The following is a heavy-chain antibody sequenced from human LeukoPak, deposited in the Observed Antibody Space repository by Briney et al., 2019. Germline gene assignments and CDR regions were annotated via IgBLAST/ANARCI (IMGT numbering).Heavy chain of an antibody. D-gene: IGHD3-10*02. J-gene: IGHJ6*04. V-gene: IGHV3-48*04. Sequence: GGTLRLSCAASGFTFSSYGMNWVRQAPGKGLEWVSYISSSGSTIYYADSVKGRFTISRDNAKNSLYLQMNSLRAEDTAVYYCSELGITMIGGVWGKGTTVTISS. CDR3: SELGITMIGGV. CDR1: GFTFSSYG. CDR2: ISSSGSTI.